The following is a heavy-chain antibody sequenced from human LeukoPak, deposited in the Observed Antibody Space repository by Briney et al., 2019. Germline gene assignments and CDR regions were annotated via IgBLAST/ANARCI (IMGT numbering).Heavy chain of an antibody. J-gene: IGHJ4*02. CDR1: GFTFSSYS. CDR3: ARVSSMVRGVISGYYFDY. D-gene: IGHD3-10*01. CDR2: ISSSSSYI. V-gene: IGHV3-21*01. Sequence: GGSLRLSCAASGFTFSSYSVNWVRQAPGKGLEWVSSISSSSSYIYYADSVKGRFTISRDNAKNSLYLQMGSLRAEDTAVYYCARVSSMVRGVISGYYFDYWGQGTLVTVSS.